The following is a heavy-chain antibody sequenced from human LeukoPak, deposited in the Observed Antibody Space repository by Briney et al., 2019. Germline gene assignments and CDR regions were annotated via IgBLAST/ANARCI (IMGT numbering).Heavy chain of an antibody. D-gene: IGHD1-1*01. CDR2: MNPNSGNT. CDR3: ARGPNWNAGIYYLDY. J-gene: IGHJ4*02. V-gene: IGHV1-8*01. CDR1: GYTFTSYD. Sequence: ASVKVSCKASGYTFTSYDINWVRQATGQGLEWMGWMNPNSGNTGYAQKFQGRVTMTRDTSISTAYMELSGLRSEDTAVYYCARGPNWNAGIYYLDYWGPGTLVTVSS.